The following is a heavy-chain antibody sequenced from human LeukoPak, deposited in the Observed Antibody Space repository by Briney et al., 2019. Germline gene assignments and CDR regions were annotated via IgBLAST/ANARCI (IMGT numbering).Heavy chain of an antibody. D-gene: IGHD3-10*01. J-gene: IGHJ6*02. Sequence: GGSLRLSCAASGFTFSSYAMSWVRQAPGKGLEWVSAISGSGGSTYYADSVKGRFTISRDNSKNTLYPQMNSLRAEDTAVYYCAKDLWVRVVSSYYYYYGMDVWGQGTTVTVSS. CDR1: GFTFSSYA. CDR2: ISGSGGST. CDR3: AKDLWVRVVSSYYYYYGMDV. V-gene: IGHV3-23*01.